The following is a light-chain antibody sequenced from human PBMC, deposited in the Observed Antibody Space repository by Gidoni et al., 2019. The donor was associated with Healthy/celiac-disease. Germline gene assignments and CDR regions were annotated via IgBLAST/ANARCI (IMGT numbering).Light chain of an antibody. CDR1: SSNIGSNT. Sequence: VTISCSGSSSNIGSNTVNWYQQLPGTAPKLLIYSNNQRPSGVRDRFSGSKSGTSASLAISGLQSEDEADYYCAAWDDSLNGYWVFGGGTKLTVL. J-gene: IGLJ3*02. CDR2: SNN. CDR3: AAWDDSLNGYWV. V-gene: IGLV1-44*01.